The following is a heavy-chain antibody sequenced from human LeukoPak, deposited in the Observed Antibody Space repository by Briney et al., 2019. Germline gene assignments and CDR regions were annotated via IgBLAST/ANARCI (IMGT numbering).Heavy chain of an antibody. CDR1: GFTFSDYY. CDR3: ARDGKAVAADFDY. D-gene: IGHD6-19*01. J-gene: IGHJ4*02. V-gene: IGHV3-11*01. Sequence: GGSLRLSCAASGFTFSDYYMSWIRQAPGKGLEWVSYISSRGSSIYYADSLKGRFTISRDNAKNSLYLQMNSLRPEDTAVYYCARDGKAVAADFDYWGQGTTVTVSS. CDR2: ISSRGSSI.